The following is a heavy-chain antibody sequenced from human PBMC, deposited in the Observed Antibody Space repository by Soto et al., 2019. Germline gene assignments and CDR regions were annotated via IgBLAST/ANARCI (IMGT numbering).Heavy chain of an antibody. CDR2: VYSGGST. V-gene: IGHV3-66*01. J-gene: IGHJ4*02. CDR1: GFTVSSNY. CDR3: ARGGGYCSRTSCPGYFDY. Sequence: EVQLVESGGGLVQPGGSLRLSCAASGFTVSSNYMNWVRQAPGKGLEWVSVVYSGGSTYYADSVKGRFTISRDNSKNTLYLKMNSLAAEDTVVYYWARGGGYCSRTSCPGYFDYWGQGTLVTVSS. D-gene: IGHD2-2*01.